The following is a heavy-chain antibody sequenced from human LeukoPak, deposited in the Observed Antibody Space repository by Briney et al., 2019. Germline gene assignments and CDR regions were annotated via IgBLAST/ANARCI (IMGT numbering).Heavy chain of an antibody. D-gene: IGHD3-9*01. CDR2: ISGDGGST. V-gene: IGHV3-43*02. CDR3: AKDSDILTGDTENYFDY. CDR1: GFTFDDYA. Sequence: PGGSLRLSCAASGFTFDDYAMHWVRQAPGKGLEWVSLISGDGGSTYYADSVKGRFTISRDNSKNSLYLQMNSLRTEDTALYYCAKDSDILTGDTENYFDYWGQGTRVTVSS. J-gene: IGHJ4*02.